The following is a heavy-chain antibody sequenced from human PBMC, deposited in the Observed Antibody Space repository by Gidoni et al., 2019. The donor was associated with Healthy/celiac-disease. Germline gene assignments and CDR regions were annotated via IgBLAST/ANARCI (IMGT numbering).Heavy chain of an antibody. CDR2: INHSGST. V-gene: IGHV4-34*01. CDR1: GGSFSGYY. CDR3: ASRDLREADPYSSSWYFDY. Sequence: QVQLQQWGAGLLKPSETLSLTCAVYGGSFSGYYWSWIRQPPGKGLEWIGEINHSGSTNYNPSLKSRVTISVDTSKNQFSLRLSSVTAADTAVYYCASRDLREADPYSSSWYFDYWGQGTLVTVSS. J-gene: IGHJ4*02. D-gene: IGHD6-13*01.